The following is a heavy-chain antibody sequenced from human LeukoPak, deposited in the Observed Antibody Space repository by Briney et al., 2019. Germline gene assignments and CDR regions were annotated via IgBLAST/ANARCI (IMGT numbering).Heavy chain of an antibody. CDR3: ARLTYYDYVWGSYRYQAFFDY. CDR2: IYYSGST. Sequence: SETLSLTCTVSGGSISSSSYYWGWIRQPPGKGLEWIGSIYYSGSTYYNPSLKSRVTISVDTSKNQFSLKLSSVTAADTAVYYCARLTYYDYVWGSYRYQAFFDYWGQGTLVTVSS. J-gene: IGHJ4*02. V-gene: IGHV4-39*01. CDR1: GGSISSSSYY. D-gene: IGHD3-16*02.